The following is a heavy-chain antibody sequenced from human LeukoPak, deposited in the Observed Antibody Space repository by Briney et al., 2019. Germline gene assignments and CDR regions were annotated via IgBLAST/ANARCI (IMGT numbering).Heavy chain of an antibody. CDR3: ARVPRDILTGYYFDY. D-gene: IGHD3-9*01. Sequence: PSETLSLTCTVSGDSISSSSYSWGWIRQPPGKGLEWIGSIYYSGSTYYNPSLKSRVTISVDTSKNQFSLKLSSVTAADTAVYYCARVPRDILTGYYFDYWGQGTLVTVSS. V-gene: IGHV4-39*07. J-gene: IGHJ4*02. CDR1: GDSISSSSYS. CDR2: IYYSGST.